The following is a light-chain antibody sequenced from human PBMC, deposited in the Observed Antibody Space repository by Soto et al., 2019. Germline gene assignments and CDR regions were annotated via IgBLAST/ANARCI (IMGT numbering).Light chain of an antibody. V-gene: IGLV2-8*01. Sequence: QSALTQPPSASGSPGQSVTISCTGTSSDVGGYNYVSWYQQHPGKAPKLMIYEVSKRPSGVPDRFSGSKSCNTASLTVSGLQAEDEAYYYCSSYAGSNNLGVFGGGTKLTVL. J-gene: IGLJ3*02. CDR3: SSYAGSNNLGV. CDR1: SSDVGGYNY. CDR2: EVS.